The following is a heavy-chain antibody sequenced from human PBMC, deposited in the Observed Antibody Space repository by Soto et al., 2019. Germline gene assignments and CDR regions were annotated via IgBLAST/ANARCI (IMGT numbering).Heavy chain of an antibody. V-gene: IGHV6-1*01. CDR3: ARTQPALNYGMDV. CDR1: GDSVSGNSSG. J-gene: IGHJ6*02. CDR2: TYYRSKWYY. Sequence: PSQTLSLTCAISGDSVSGNSSGWNWIRQSPSRGLEWLGRTYYRSKWYYDYAGSVKSRMTINADTSKNQFSLKLSSVTAADTAVYYCARTQPALNYGMDVWGQGTTVTVSS.